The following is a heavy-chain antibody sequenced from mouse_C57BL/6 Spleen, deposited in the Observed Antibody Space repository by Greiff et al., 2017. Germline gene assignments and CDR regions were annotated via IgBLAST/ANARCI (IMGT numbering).Heavy chain of an antibody. D-gene: IGHD1-1*01. Sequence: QVQLQQSGPELVKPGASVKISCKASGYAFSSSWMNWVKQRPGKGLEWIGRIYPGDGDTNYNGKFKGKATLTADKSSSTAYMQLSSLTSEDSAVYFCARYGYYGSSYDFDYWGQGTTLTVSS. V-gene: IGHV1-82*01. CDR2: IYPGDGDT. CDR1: GYAFSSSW. CDR3: ARYGYYGSSYDFDY. J-gene: IGHJ2*01.